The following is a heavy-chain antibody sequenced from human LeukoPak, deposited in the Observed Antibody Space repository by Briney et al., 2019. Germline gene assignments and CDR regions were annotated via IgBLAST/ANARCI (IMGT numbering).Heavy chain of an antibody. D-gene: IGHD5-18*01. CDR3: ARSNRVVDTTMVTYSYFYFMDV. CDR1: GGSISSGSYY. V-gene: IGHV4-61*02. Sequence: SETLSLTCTVSGGSISSGSYYWSWIRQPAGKGLEWIGRIYTSGSTNYNPSLKSRVSMSLDASLNLFSLRLTSLTAADTAVYYCARSNRVVDTTMVTYSYFYFMDVWGKGTTVTISS. J-gene: IGHJ6*03. CDR2: IYTSGST.